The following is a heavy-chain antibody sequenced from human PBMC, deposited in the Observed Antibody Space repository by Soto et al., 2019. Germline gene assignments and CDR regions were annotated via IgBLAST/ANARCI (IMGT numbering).Heavy chain of an antibody. J-gene: IGHJ6*02. CDR1: GGSFSGYY. CDR2: INHSGST. V-gene: IGHV4-34*01. Sequence: PSETLSLTCAVYGGSFSGYYWSGIRKPPGKGLESIGEINHSGSTNSNPSLKSPVTISVDTSKNQFSLKLSSVTAADTAVYYCARARGYGSGSYGHYYYYYGMDVWGQGTTVTVS. D-gene: IGHD3-10*01. CDR3: ARARGYGSGSYGHYYYYYGMDV.